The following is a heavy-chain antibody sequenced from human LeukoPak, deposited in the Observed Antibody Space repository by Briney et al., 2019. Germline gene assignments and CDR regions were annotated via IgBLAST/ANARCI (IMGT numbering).Heavy chain of an antibody. Sequence: NTSETLSLTCTVSGGSISSGSYYWSWIRQPAGKGLEWIGRIYTSGSTNYNPSLKSRVTISVDTSKNQFSLKLSSVTAADTAVYYCARVVYSGYDFRGAMDVWGKGTTVTVSS. CDR2: IYTSGST. J-gene: IGHJ6*03. CDR1: GGSISSGSYY. D-gene: IGHD5-12*01. CDR3: ARVVYSGYDFRGAMDV. V-gene: IGHV4-61*02.